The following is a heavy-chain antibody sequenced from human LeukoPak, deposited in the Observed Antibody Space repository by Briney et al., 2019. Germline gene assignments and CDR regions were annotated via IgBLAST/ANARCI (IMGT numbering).Heavy chain of an antibody. CDR1: GFTFSIYS. V-gene: IGHV3-21*01. Sequence: KPGGSLRLSHSPSGFTFSIYSMNWVRQAPGKGLEWVSSISSSSSYIYYAHPVKGRFTISRDNAKHSLYVQMNSLRAEDTAVYYCTRHIATIAGAAVEYWGQGTLVTVSS. CDR2: ISSSSSYI. D-gene: IGHD6-13*01. CDR3: TRHIATIAGAAVEY. J-gene: IGHJ4*02.